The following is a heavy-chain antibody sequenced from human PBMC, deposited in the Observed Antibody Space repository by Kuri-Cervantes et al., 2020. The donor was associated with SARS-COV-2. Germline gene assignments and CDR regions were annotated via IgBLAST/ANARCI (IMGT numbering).Heavy chain of an antibody. V-gene: IGHV1-69*13. D-gene: IGHD6-25*01. CDR3: ACGDNGFDP. Sequence: SVKVSCKASGGTFSSYAISWVRQAPGQGIEWMGGIIPIFGTANYAQKFQGRVTITADESTNTAYMELSSLRSEDTDVDYYACGDNGFDPWGQGTLVTVSS. CDR2: IIPIFGTA. CDR1: GGTFSSYA. J-gene: IGHJ5*02.